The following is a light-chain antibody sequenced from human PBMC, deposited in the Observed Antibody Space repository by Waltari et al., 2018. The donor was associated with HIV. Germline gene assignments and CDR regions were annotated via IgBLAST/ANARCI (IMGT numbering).Light chain of an antibody. CDR1: STDVGGYNY. CDR2: EVS. J-gene: IGLJ2*01. V-gene: IGLV2-14*01. CDR3: AAWDDSLSGVV. Sequence: QSALTQPASVSGSPGQSITISCTGSSTDVGGYNYVSWYQQHPGKAPNLMIYEVSNRPSGVSNRFSGSKSGTSASLAISGLQPEDEADYYCAAWDDSLSGVVFGGGTNLTVL.